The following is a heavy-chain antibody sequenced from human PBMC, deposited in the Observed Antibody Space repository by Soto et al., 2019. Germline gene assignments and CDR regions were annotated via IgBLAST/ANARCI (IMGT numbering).Heavy chain of an antibody. D-gene: IGHD1-20*01. CDR3: ARDWYMDY. CDR2: IKQDGSEK. J-gene: IGHJ4*02. CDR1: GFTFSNHW. V-gene: IGHV3-7*04. Sequence: VQLVESGGGLVQPGASPRLSCAASGFTFSNHWINWIRQTPGRGLEWLAVIKQDGSEKYYVDSVKGRFTVSRDNAMNSAYLQMNSLRVDDTAVYYCARDWYMDYWGQGTLVTVSS.